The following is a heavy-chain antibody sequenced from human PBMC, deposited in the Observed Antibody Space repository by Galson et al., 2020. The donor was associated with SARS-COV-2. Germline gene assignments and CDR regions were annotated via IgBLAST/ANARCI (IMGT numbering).Heavy chain of an antibody. CDR2: ISYDGSNK. Sequence: LSLTCAASGFTFSSYAMHRVRQAPDKGLEWVAVISYDGSNKYYADSVKGRFTISRNNSKTTLYLQMNSLRAEATAVYYCAADSNYGDYYYYYGMVGWGRGGTVTVAS. CDR3: AADSNYGDYYYYYGMVG. D-gene: IGHD4-4*01. J-gene: IGHJ6*02. V-gene: IGHV3-30-3*01. CDR1: GFTFSSYA.